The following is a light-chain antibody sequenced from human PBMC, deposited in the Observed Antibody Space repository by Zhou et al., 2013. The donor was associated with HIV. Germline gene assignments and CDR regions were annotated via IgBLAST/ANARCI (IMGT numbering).Light chain of an antibody. CDR3: QQANSFPLT. Sequence: DIQMTQSPSSLSASVGDRVTISCQASRDIRNSLNWYQQKPGKAPNLLIYKASSLESGVPSRFSGSGSATEFTLTISSLQPDDFATYYCQQANSFPLTFGGGTKVEIK. V-gene: IGKV1-12*01. CDR2: KAS. CDR1: RDIRNS. J-gene: IGKJ4*01.